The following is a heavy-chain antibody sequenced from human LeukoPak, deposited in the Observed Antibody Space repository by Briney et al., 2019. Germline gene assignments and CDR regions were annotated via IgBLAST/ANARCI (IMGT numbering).Heavy chain of an antibody. D-gene: IGHD6-19*01. CDR1: GYTFTSYG. J-gene: IGHJ6*03. V-gene: IGHV1-69*13. CDR2: IIPIFGTA. CDR3: ARYSGYDRIAVPGTYSYYYMDV. Sequence: ASVKVSCKASGYTFTSYGISWVRQAPGQGLEWMGGIIPIFGTANYAQNFQGRVAISADESTSTAYMELSSLSSEDTAVYYCARYSGYDRIAVPGTYSYYYMDVWGKGTTVTISS.